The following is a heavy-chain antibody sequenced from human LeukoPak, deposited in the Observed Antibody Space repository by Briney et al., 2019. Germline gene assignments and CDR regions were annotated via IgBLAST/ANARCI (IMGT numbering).Heavy chain of an antibody. CDR2: ISAYNGNT. CDR3: ARDPRPDYYGSGSYYQTDY. CDR1: GYTFTSYG. V-gene: IGHV1-18*01. Sequence: GASVKVSCKASGYTFTSYGISWVRQAPGQGVEWMGVISAYNGNTNYAQKLQGRVTMTTDTSTSTAYMELRSLRSDDTAVYYCARDPRPDYYGSGSYYQTDYWGQGTLVTVSS. D-gene: IGHD3-10*01. J-gene: IGHJ4*02.